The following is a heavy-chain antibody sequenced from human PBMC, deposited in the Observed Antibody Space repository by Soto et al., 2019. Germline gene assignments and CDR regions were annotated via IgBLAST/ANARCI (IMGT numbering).Heavy chain of an antibody. D-gene: IGHD1-1*01. Sequence: GGSLRLSCAASGFIFSSFGMHWVRQAPGKGLEWVAVISYDGSSKYYANSVKGRFTISRDNSKNTLYLQMNSLRAEDTAVYYCAKDGPFRWNDLMRSAEYAMDVWGQGTTVTVSS. CDR2: ISYDGSSK. J-gene: IGHJ6*02. CDR3: AKDGPFRWNDLMRSAEYAMDV. V-gene: IGHV3-30*18. CDR1: GFIFSSFG.